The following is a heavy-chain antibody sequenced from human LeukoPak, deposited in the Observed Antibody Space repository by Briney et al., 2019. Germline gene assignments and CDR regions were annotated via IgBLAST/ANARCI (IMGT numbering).Heavy chain of an antibody. D-gene: IGHD3-22*01. J-gene: IGHJ3*02. CDR1: GGSISSYY. Sequence: KPSETLSLTCTVSGGSISSYYWSWIRQPPGKGLEWIGYIYYSGSTNYNPSLKSRVTISVDTSKNQFSLKLSSVTAADTAVYYCARHWYYYDSSGYSDAFDIWGQGTMVTVSS. CDR2: IYYSGST. V-gene: IGHV4-59*08. CDR3: ARHWYYYDSSGYSDAFDI.